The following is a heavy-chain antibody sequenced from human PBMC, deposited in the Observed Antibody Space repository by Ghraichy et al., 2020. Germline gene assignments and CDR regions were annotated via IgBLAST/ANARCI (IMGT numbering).Heavy chain of an antibody. J-gene: IGHJ6*02. CDR2: ISSSSSTI. CDR3: ARDRERWLQSWGRHYYYYGRDV. V-gene: IGHV3-48*02. Sequence: GGSLRLSCAASGFTFSSYSMNWVRQAPGKGLEWVSYISSSSSTIYYADSVKGRFTISRDNAKNSLYLQMNSLRDEDTAVYYCARDRERWLQSWGRHYYYYGRDVWGQGTTVTVSS. D-gene: IGHD5-24*01. CDR1: GFTFSSYS.